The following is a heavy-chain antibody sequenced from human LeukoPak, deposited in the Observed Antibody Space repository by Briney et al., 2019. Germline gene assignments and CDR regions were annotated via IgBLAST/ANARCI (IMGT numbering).Heavy chain of an antibody. D-gene: IGHD3-22*01. Sequence: PGGSLRLSCAASGFTFSNYAMTWVRQAPGKGLEWVSGISASGGTTYYADSVRGRFTISRDNSKNTLFLQMNSLRAEDTAVYHCAKRPRDSTGYYLGAFDFWGLGTMVTVSS. V-gene: IGHV3-23*01. CDR1: GFTFSNYA. CDR3: AKRPRDSTGYYLGAFDF. J-gene: IGHJ3*01. CDR2: ISASGGTT.